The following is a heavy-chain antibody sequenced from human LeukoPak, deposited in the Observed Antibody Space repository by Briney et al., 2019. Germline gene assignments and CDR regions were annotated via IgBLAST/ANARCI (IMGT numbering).Heavy chain of an antibody. Sequence: SQTLSLTCSVSGVSISGGNYHWSWIRQPAGKGLEWIGRIYSSGATNYNPSFKRRATISEDTSKNQFSLKLTSVTAADTAVYYCARHSALDDAFDIWGQGTMVTVSS. CDR3: ARHSALDDAFDI. CDR2: IYSSGAT. D-gene: IGHD3/OR15-3a*01. J-gene: IGHJ3*02. CDR1: GVSISGGNYH. V-gene: IGHV4-61*02.